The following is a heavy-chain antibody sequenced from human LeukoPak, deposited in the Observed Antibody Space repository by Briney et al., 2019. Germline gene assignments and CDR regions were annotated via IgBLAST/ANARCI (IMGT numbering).Heavy chain of an antibody. CDR1: GDSISSTSYY. D-gene: IGHD6-19*01. Sequence: PSETLSLTCTVSGDSISSTSYYWGWIRQPPGKRLECIGIIYYSGSTWYIPSLKSRFTISIDTSKNQSSLKLSSVTAADMAVYFCARHHGDIAVNNWLNPWGQGTLVTVSS. CDR2: IYYSGST. J-gene: IGHJ5*02. V-gene: IGHV4-39*01. CDR3: ARHHGDIAVNNWLNP.